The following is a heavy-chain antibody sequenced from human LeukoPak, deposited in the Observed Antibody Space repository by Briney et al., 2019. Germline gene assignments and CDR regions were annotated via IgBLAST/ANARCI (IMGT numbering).Heavy chain of an antibody. Sequence: GESLKISFKGSGXSFTSYCIGWVRQMPGKGLEWMGIIYPGDSDTRYSPSFQGQVTISADKSLSTAYLQWSSLKASDTAMYYCARPSIVGAAYNFDHWGQGTLVTVSS. V-gene: IGHV5-51*01. CDR1: GXSFTSYC. D-gene: IGHD1-26*01. J-gene: IGHJ4*02. CDR3: ARPSIVGAAYNFDH. CDR2: IYPGDSDT.